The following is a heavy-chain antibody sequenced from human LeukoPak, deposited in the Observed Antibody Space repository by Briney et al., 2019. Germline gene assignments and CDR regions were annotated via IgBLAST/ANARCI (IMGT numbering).Heavy chain of an antibody. J-gene: IGHJ5*02. CDR2: FDPEDGET. Sequence: ASVKVSCKVSGYTLTELSMHWVRQAPGKGLEWMGGFDPEDGETIYAQKFQGRVTITTDESTSTAYMELSSLRSEDTAVYYCARDFQYSSSSGWFDPWGQGTQVTVSS. V-gene: IGHV1-24*01. CDR3: ARDFQYSSSSGWFDP. D-gene: IGHD6-6*01. CDR1: GYTLTELS.